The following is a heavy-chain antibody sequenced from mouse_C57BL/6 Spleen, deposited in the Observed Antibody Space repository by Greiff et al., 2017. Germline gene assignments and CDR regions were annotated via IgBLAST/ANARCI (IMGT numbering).Heavy chain of an antibody. V-gene: IGHV1-22*01. J-gene: IGHJ2*01. CDR3: ASPDLLWPYFDY. D-gene: IGHD2-1*01. Sequence: VQLQQSGPELVKPGASVKMSCKASGYTFTDYNMHWVKQSHGKSLEWIGYINPNNGGTSYNQKFKGKATLTVNKASSTAYMELRSLTSKDSAVYYCASPDLLWPYFDYWGQGTTLTVSS. CDR2: INPNNGGT. CDR1: GYTFTDYN.